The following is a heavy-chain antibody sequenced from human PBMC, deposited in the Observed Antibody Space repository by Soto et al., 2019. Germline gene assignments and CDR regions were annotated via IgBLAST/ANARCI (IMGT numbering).Heavy chain of an antibody. CDR3: ARSYTAMDAFDI. J-gene: IGHJ3*02. CDR1: GYTFTSYY. Sequence: ASVKVSCKASGYTFTSYYMHWVRQAPGQGLEWMGIINPSGGSTSYAQKFQGRVTMTRDTSTSTVYMELSSLRSEDTAVYYCARSYTAMDAFDIWGQGTMVTFSS. CDR2: INPSGGST. D-gene: IGHD5-18*01. V-gene: IGHV1-46*01.